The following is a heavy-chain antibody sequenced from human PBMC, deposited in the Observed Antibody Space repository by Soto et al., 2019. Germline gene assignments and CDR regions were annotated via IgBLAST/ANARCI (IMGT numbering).Heavy chain of an antibody. J-gene: IGHJ6*02. D-gene: IGHD3-3*01. Sequence: QVQLVQSGAEVKKPGSSVKVSCKASGGTFSSYAISWVRQAPGQGLEWMGGIIPIFGTANYAQKFQGRVTITADESTGTAYMELSSLRSEDTAVYYCARDGITIFVVVIMGYYGMDVWGQGTTVTVSS. CDR2: IIPIFGTA. CDR1: GGTFSSYA. V-gene: IGHV1-69*01. CDR3: ARDGITIFVVVIMGYYGMDV.